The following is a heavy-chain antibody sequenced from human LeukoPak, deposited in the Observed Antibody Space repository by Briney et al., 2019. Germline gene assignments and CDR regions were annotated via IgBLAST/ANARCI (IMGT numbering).Heavy chain of an antibody. J-gene: IGHJ3*02. D-gene: IGHD2-21*02. CDR1: GDSVSSNSAT. CDR2: TFYRSKWYN. Sequence: SQTLSLTCAISGDSVSSNSATWNWIGQSPSRGLEWLGRTFYRSKWYNEYAVSVKSRIIVNPDTSTNHFSLQLNSVTPEDTAVYYCARYVTGAFDIWGLGTIVTVSS. V-gene: IGHV6-1*01. CDR3: ARYVTGAFDI.